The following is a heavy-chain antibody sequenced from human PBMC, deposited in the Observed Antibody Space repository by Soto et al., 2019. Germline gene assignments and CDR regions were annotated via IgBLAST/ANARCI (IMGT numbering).Heavy chain of an antibody. V-gene: IGHV4-34*01. J-gene: IGHJ4*02. CDR3: ARAQGSSSSWYNY. CDR1: GGSFSGYY. D-gene: IGHD6-13*01. CDR2: INHSGST. Sequence: SETLSLTCAVYGGSFSGYYWSWIRQPPGKGLEWIGEINHSGSTNYNPSLKSRVTISVDTSKNQFSLKLSSVTAADTAVYYCARAQGSSSSWYNYWGQGTLVTVSS.